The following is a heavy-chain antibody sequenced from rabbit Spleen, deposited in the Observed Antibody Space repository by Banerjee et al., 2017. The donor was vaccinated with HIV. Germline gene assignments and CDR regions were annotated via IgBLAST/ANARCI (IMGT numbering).Heavy chain of an antibody. Sequence: QSLEESGGDLVKPGGTLTLTCTASGFSFSSSNYMCWVRQAPGKGLEWIGCIYAGSSGRVYYASWAKGRFTISKTSSTTVTLQMTSLTAADTATYFCVRGASGSGYYSLWGQGTLVTVS. D-gene: IGHD1-1*01. CDR3: VRGASGSGYYSL. CDR2: IYAGSSGRV. CDR1: GFSFSSSNY. J-gene: IGHJ6*01. V-gene: IGHV1S40*01.